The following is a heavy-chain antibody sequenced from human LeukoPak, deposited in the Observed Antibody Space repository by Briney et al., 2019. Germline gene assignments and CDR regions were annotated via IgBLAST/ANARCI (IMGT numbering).Heavy chain of an antibody. CDR2: IYTSGST. CDR1: GGSISSGSYY. D-gene: IGHD2-2*01. J-gene: IGHJ5*02. V-gene: IGHV4-61*02. CDR3: ARDRRGYCSSTSCYLSDSPRYWFDP. Sequence: PSQTLSLTCTVSGGSISSGSYYWSWIRQPAGKGLEWIGRIYTSGSTNYNPSLKSRVTISVDTSKNQFPLKLSSVTAADTAVYYCARDRRGYCSSTSCYLSDSPRYWFDPWGQGTLVTVSS.